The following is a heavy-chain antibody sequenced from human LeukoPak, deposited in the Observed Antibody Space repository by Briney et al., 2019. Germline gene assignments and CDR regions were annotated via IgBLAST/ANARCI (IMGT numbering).Heavy chain of an antibody. J-gene: IGHJ4*02. CDR3: ARDRTYYYDPRELDY. Sequence: GTSLRLSCAASGFTFSSYGMHWVRQAPGKGLEWVAVIWYGGSNKYYADSVKGRFTISRDNSKNTLYLQMNSLRAEDTAVYYCARDRTYYYDPRELDYWGQGTLVTVSS. D-gene: IGHD3-22*01. V-gene: IGHV3-33*01. CDR1: GFTFSSYG. CDR2: IWYGGSNK.